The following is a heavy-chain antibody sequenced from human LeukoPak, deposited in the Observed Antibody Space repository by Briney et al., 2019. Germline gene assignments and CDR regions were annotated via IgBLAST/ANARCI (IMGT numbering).Heavy chain of an antibody. CDR1: GFTFSSYG. Sequence: PGGSLRLSCAASGFTFSSYGMHWIRQAPGKGLEWVAVISYDGSNKYYADSVKGRFTISRDNSKNTLYLQMNSLRAEDTAVYYCAKDYGQWLTHDAFDIWGQGTMVTVSS. CDR3: AKDYGQWLTHDAFDI. CDR2: ISYDGSNK. D-gene: IGHD6-19*01. J-gene: IGHJ3*02. V-gene: IGHV3-30*18.